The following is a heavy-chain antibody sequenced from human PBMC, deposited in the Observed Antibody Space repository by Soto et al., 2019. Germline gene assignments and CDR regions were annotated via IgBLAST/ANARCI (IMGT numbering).Heavy chain of an antibody. CDR1: GVSINSASFY. D-gene: IGHD3-9*01. Sequence: ASETLSLTCTVSGVSINSASFYWAWIRQPPGKGLGRIGSLGYGGNTHYIRSRKMCFNISVDTWKNHVSMEQTLVTAANTSFYYSVRIWTGPPRRFASSGRSRREGKWGQGTLVTVSS. CDR2: LGYGGNT. J-gene: IGHJ4*02. CDR3: VRIWTGPPRRFASSGRSRREGK. V-gene: IGHV4-39*01.